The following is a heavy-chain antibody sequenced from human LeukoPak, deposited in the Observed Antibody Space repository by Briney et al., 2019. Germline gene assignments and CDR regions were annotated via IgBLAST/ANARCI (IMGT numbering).Heavy chain of an antibody. CDR3: ARDVFYGSGSDLYYLDC. J-gene: IGHJ4*02. CDR1: GYTFTSYG. D-gene: IGHD3-10*01. Sequence: ASVKVSCKASGYTFTSYGISWVRQAPGQGLEWMGWISAYNGNTNYAQKLQGRVTMTTDTSTSTAYMELRSLRSDDTAVYYCARDVFYGSGSDLYYLDCWGQGTLVTVSS. CDR2: ISAYNGNT. V-gene: IGHV1-18*01.